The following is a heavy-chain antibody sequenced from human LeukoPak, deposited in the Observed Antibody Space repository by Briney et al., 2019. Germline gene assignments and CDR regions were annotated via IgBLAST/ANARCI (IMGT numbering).Heavy chain of an antibody. CDR3: AKDGLAYCGGDCYSDYYYYMDV. Sequence: GRSLRLSCAASGFTFSSYGMHWVRQAPGKGLEWVAVIWYGGSNKYYADSVKGRFTISRDNSKSTLYLQMNSLRAEDTAVYYCAKDGLAYCGGDCYSDYYYYMDVWGKGTTVTVSS. V-gene: IGHV3-30*18. CDR2: IWYGGSNK. J-gene: IGHJ6*03. D-gene: IGHD2-21*01. CDR1: GFTFSSYG.